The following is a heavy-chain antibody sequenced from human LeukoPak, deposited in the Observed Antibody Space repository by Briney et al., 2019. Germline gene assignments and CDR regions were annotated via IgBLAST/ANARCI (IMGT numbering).Heavy chain of an antibody. D-gene: IGHD5-24*01. CDR2: INHSGST. J-gene: IGHJ5*02. Sequence: SETLSLTCAVYGGSFSGYYWSWIRQPPGKGLEWIGEINHSGSTNYNPSLKSRVTISVDTSKNQFSLKLSSVTAADTAVYYCARGRRSARDGYNYGNWFDPWGQGTLVTVSS. V-gene: IGHV4-34*01. CDR1: GGSFSGYY. CDR3: ARGRRSARDGYNYGNWFDP.